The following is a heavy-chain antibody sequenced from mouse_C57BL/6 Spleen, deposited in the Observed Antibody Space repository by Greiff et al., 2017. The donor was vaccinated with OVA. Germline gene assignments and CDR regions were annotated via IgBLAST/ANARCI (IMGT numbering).Heavy chain of an antibody. CDR1: GYTFTDYY. V-gene: IGHV1-26*01. CDR2: INPNNGGT. D-gene: IGHD4-1*01. J-gene: IGHJ2*01. Sequence: EVQLQQSGPELVKPGASVKISCKASGYTFTDYYMNWVKQSHGKSLEWIGDINPNNGGTSYNQKFKGKATLTVDKSSSTAYMELRSLTSEDSAVYYCARHWFDYWGQGTTLTVSS. CDR3: ARHWFDY.